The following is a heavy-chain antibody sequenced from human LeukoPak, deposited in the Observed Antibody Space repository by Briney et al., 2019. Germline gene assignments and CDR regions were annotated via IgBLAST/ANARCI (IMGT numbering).Heavy chain of an antibody. D-gene: IGHD6-19*01. CDR1: GFTFSSYA. Sequence: GGSLRLSCAASGFTFSSYAMHWVRQAPGKGLEWVAVISYDGSNKYYADSVKGRFTISRDNSKNTLYLQMNSLRAEDTAVYYCASGITGYSSGWLDAFDIWGQGTMVTVSS. V-gene: IGHV3-30*04. CDR3: ASGITGYSSGWLDAFDI. CDR2: ISYDGSNK. J-gene: IGHJ3*02.